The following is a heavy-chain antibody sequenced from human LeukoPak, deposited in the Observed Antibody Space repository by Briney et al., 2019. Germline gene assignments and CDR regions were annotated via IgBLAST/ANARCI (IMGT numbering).Heavy chain of an antibody. CDR1: GGSISSYY. CDR2: IYYSGST. V-gene: IGHV4-59*01. J-gene: IGHJ6*02. Sequence: SETLSLTCTVSGGSISSYYWSWIRQPPGKGLEWIGYIYYSGSTNYNPSLKSRVTISVDTSKNQFSLKLSSVTAADTAVYYCARSYYYYGMDVWGQGTTVTVSS. CDR3: ARSYYYYGMDV.